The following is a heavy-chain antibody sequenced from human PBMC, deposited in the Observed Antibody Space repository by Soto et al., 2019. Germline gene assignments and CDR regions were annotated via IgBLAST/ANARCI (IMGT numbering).Heavy chain of an antibody. CDR3: ARFLGVVVVPATREGFDI. CDR1: GYSFTTNW. CDR2: IYPGDSDT. J-gene: IGHJ3*02. Sequence: GESLKISCKASGYSFTTNWIGWVRQMPGKGLEWMGIIYPGDSDTRYSPSFQGQVTISADKSISTAYLQWSSLKASDTAMYYCARFLGVVVVPATREGFDIWGQGTMVTVSS. D-gene: IGHD2-15*01. V-gene: IGHV5-51*01.